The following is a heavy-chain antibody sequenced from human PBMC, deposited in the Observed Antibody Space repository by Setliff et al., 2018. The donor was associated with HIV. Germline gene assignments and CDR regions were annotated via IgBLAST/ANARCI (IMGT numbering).Heavy chain of an antibody. Sequence: ASVKVSCKASGYTFTNYGITWVRQASGHGLEWMGWIGAKNDNTNYARQLQGRVTMTTDTSTNTVYMELRSLTSDDTAVYYCARPAATWDFDYWGQGTLVTVS. V-gene: IGHV1-18*01. J-gene: IGHJ4*02. CDR2: IGAKNDNT. CDR3: ARPAATWDFDY. D-gene: IGHD2-2*01. CDR1: GYTFTNYG.